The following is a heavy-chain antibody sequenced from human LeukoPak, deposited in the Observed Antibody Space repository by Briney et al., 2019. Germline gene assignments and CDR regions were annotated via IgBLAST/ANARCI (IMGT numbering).Heavy chain of an antibody. CDR1: GGSFSDYY. V-gene: IGHV4-34*01. CDR3: ARGRGYCSGGSCYSFNGMDV. J-gene: IGHJ6*02. CDR2: INHSGST. Sequence: SETLSLTCAVYGGSFSDYYWTWIRQPPGKGLEWIGEINHSGSTNYNPSLKSRVTISVDTSKKQFFLRLSSVTAADTAVYYCARGRGYCSGGSCYSFNGMDVWGQGTTVTVSS. D-gene: IGHD2-15*01.